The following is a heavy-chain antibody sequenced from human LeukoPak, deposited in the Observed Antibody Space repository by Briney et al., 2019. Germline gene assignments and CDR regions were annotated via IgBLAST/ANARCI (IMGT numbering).Heavy chain of an antibody. D-gene: IGHD2-2*01. CDR2: IYHSGST. J-gene: IGHJ4*02. V-gene: IGHV4-38-2*01. CDR1: GYSISSGYY. Sequence: SETLSLTCAVSGYSISSGYYWGWIRQPPGKGLEWIGSIYHSGSTYYNPSLKSRVTISVDTSKNQFSLKLSSVTAAGTAVYYCATPICSSTSCSAFDYWGQGTLVTVSS. CDR3: ATPICSSTSCSAFDY.